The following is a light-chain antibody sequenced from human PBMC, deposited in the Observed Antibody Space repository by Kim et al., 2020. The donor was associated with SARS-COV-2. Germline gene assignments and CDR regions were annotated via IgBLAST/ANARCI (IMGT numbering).Light chain of an antibody. J-gene: IGLJ1*01. V-gene: IGLV3-1*01. CDR1: IWGDNY. CDR3: QAWDSSTAHV. Sequence: VPPEQTASTTCSGDIWGDNYPCWHQQPRGPSPVLVIYQDSKRPSVIPGRFSGSNAGNTATLIISGNQAMDAADYYCQAWDSSTAHVFGTGTKLTVL. CDR2: QDS.